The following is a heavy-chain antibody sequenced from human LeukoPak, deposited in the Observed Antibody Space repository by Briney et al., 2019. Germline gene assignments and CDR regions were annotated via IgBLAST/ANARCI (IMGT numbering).Heavy chain of an antibody. CDR3: AKPFADITMVRGVIIPLDY. D-gene: IGHD3-10*01. V-gene: IGHV3-23*01. CDR2: ISGSGGST. J-gene: IGHJ4*02. Sequence: GGSLRLSCETSGFTFDLHAMSWVRQAPGKGLEWVSAISGSGGSTYYADSVKGRFTISRDNSKNTLYLQMNSLRAEDTAVYYCAKPFADITMVRGVIIPLDYWGQGTLVTVSS. CDR1: GFTFDLHA.